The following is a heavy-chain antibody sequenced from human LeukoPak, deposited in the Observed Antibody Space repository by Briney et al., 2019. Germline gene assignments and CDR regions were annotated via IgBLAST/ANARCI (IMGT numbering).Heavy chain of an antibody. CDR3: ARVLKTIFGVFSLDP. CDR1: GGSISSGGYY. CDR2: IYYSGST. J-gene: IGHJ5*02. V-gene: IGHV4-31*03. Sequence: SQTLSLTCTVSGGSISSGGYYWSWIRQHPRKGLEWIGYIYYSGSTYYNPSLKSRVTISVDTSKNQFSLKLSSVTAADTAVYYCARVLKTIFGVFSLDPWGQGTLVTVSS. D-gene: IGHD3-3*01.